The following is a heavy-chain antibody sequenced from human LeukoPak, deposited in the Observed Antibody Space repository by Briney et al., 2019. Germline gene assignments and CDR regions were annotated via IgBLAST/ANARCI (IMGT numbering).Heavy chain of an antibody. D-gene: IGHD4-17*01. CDR2: VYYIGST. J-gene: IGHJ4*02. CDR3: ARDSRYDHGDYVFDY. CDR1: GGSIGSYS. Sequence: SETLSLTCTVSGGSIGSYSWNWIRQSPGKGLEWIGYVYYIGSTNYNPSLKSRVTISVDTSKNQFSLRLSSVTAADTAVYYRARDSRYDHGDYVFDYWGQGTLVTVSS. V-gene: IGHV4-59*01.